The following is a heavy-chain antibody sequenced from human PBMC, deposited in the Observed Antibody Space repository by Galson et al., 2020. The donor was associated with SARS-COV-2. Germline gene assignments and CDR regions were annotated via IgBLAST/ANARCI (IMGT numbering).Heavy chain of an antibody. CDR3: ARGIAAGGMEV. Sequence: SQTLSLTCAISGDSVSSNSAAWNWIRPSPSRGLEWLGRTYYRSKWYNEYAVSVKSRITINPDTSKNQFSLQLNSITPEDSAVYYCARGIAAGGMEVWGQGTTVTVSS. CDR1: GDSVSSNSAA. V-gene: IGHV6-1*01. CDR2: TYYRSKWYN. D-gene: IGHD6-13*01. J-gene: IGHJ6*02.